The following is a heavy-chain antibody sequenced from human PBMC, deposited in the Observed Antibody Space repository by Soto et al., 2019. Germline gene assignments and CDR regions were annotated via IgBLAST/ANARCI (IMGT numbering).Heavy chain of an antibody. CDR1: GFTFNNYA. CDR3: AKGRGGSGSLTPRVDF. D-gene: IGHD3-10*01. Sequence: VQLLESGGGLVQPGGSLRLSCAASGFTFNNYAMTWVRQAPGKGLEWVSAISGGGDTTSYADSVKGRFTVSRDGSKNTLYLQMSSLRAEDTALYYCAKGRGGSGSLTPRVDFWGQGTLVTASS. J-gene: IGHJ4*02. CDR2: ISGGGDTT. V-gene: IGHV3-23*01.